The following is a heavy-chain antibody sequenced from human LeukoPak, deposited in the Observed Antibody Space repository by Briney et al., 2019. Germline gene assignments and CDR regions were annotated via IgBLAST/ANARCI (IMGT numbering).Heavy chain of an antibody. Sequence: GGSLRLSCAASGFTFINYGIHWVRQAPGKGLEWVAVIWYDGTDKYYADSVKGRFTISRDNSKNTLCLQMNSLRGEDTAVYYCARDGRAVNPFNACDIWGQGTVVTVSS. CDR3: ARDGRAVNPFNACDI. J-gene: IGHJ3*02. D-gene: IGHD4-17*01. CDR1: GFTFINYG. V-gene: IGHV3-33*01. CDR2: IWYDGTDK.